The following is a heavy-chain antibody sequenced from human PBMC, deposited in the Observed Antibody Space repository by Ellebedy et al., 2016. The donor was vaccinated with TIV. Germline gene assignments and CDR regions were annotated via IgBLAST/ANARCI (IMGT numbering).Heavy chain of an antibody. D-gene: IGHD1-14*01. CDR1: GFTFSSYA. Sequence: GESLKTSCAASGFTFSSYAMSWVRQAPGKGLEWVAGFGLSSDRTYYVDSVKGRFTISRDNSKNTLFVQMNSLRAEDTAMYYCARGRSGTYIHHAFDYWGQGTLVTVSS. CDR3: ARGRSGTYIHHAFDY. J-gene: IGHJ4*02. CDR2: FGLSSDRT. V-gene: IGHV3-23*01.